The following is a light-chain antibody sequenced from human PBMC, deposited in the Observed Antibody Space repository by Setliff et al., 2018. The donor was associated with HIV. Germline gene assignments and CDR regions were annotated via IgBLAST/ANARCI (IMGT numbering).Light chain of an antibody. V-gene: IGLV2-14*01. J-gene: IGLJ1*01. Sequence: SALTQPASVSGSPGQSITISCTGTSSDVGGYNYVSWFQQHPGKAPKLLIYEVSNRPSGVSYRFSGSKSGNTASLTISGLQAEDEAHYYCSSFPNTYALDVFGTGTKVTVL. CDR3: SSFPNTYALDV. CDR1: SSDVGGYNY. CDR2: EVS.